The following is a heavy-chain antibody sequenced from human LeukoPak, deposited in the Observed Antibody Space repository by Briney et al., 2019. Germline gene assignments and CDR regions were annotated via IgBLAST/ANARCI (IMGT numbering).Heavy chain of an antibody. V-gene: IGHV1-2*02. CDR3: ARGFSSRYYYDTTGTSDY. D-gene: IGHD3-22*01. CDR1: GYTFTGYY. Sequence: ASVKVSCKASGYTFTGYYMHWVRQAPGQGLEWMGWINPNSGGTNYAQKFQGRVTMTRDTSISTAYMELSGLRSDDTAVYYCARGFSSRYYYDTTGTSDYWGQGTLVTVSS. CDR2: INPNSGGT. J-gene: IGHJ4*02.